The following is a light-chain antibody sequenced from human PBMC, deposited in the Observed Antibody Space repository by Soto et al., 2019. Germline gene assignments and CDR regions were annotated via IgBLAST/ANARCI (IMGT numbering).Light chain of an antibody. CDR2: AAS. J-gene: IGKJ4*01. CDR3: QQYNHWPLS. V-gene: IGKV3-15*01. CDR1: QGLGTN. Sequence: TVMTQSPATLSVSPGERATLSCRASQGLGTNLAWYQQRPGQAPRLLIYAASTRATGVPARFSGSGSETEFTLTITTLQSEDFTVYYCQQYNHWPLSFGVGTTGDIK.